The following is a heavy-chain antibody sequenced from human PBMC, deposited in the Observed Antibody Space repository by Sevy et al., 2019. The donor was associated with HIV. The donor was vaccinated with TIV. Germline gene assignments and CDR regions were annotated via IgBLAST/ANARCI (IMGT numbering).Heavy chain of an antibody. CDR1: GFTFSTYA. V-gene: IGHV3-23*01. CDR3: AKEVHYSDGWTGPFDQ. D-gene: IGHD1-26*01. CDR2: ISGSGGST. Sequence: GGSLRLSCAVSGFTFSTYAMSWVRQAPGKGLEWVSGISGSGGSTFYADSVKGRFTISRDNSKHTLYLHMNSRRAEDTAVDYCAKEVHYSDGWTGPFDQWGQGILVTVSS. J-gene: IGHJ4*02.